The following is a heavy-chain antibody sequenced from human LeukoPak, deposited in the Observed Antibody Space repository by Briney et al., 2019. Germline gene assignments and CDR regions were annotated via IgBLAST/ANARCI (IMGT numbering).Heavy chain of an antibody. Sequence: PGGSLRLSCAASGFTFSSYGMHWVRQAPGKRLEWVAVIWYDGSNKYYADSVKGRFTISRDNSKNTLYLQMNSLRAEDTAVYYCAKGGHTAIDYFDYWGQGTLVTVSS. J-gene: IGHJ4*02. CDR3: AKGGHTAIDYFDY. V-gene: IGHV3-33*06. CDR1: GFTFSSYG. D-gene: IGHD5-18*01. CDR2: IWYDGSNK.